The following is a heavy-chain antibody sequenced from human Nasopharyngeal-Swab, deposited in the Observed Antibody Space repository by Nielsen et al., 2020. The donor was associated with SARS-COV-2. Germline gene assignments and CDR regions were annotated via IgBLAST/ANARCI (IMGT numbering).Heavy chain of an antibody. V-gene: IGHV4-59*12. D-gene: IGHD6-19*01. CDR2: IYYTGST. Sequence: SETLSLTCTVSGGSISGSYWSWIRQPPGKGLEWIGYIYYTGSTRYNPSLKSRVTMSVDTSKNQFSLKLNSVTAADTAVYYCARRSGWFMDYWGQGTLVTVSS. CDR3: ARRSGWFMDY. J-gene: IGHJ4*02. CDR1: GGSISGSY.